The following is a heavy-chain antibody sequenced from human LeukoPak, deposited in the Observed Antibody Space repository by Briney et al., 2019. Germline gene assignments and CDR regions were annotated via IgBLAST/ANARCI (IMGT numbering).Heavy chain of an antibody. CDR3: AKDLETYTGHENEY. Sequence: GASVKVSCKGSGYTFSGFNIHWVRQAPGQGLEWMGWISPDSGGSNFAQKFQGRVTMTTDTSISTAYMEMSGLTSDDTAVYYCAKDLETYTGHENEYWGQGTLVTVSP. CDR2: ISPDSGGS. CDR1: GYTFSGFN. J-gene: IGHJ4*02. V-gene: IGHV1-2*02. D-gene: IGHD5-12*01.